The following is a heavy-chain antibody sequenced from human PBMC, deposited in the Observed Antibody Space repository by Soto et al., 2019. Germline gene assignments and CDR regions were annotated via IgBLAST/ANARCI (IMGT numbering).Heavy chain of an antibody. D-gene: IGHD3-10*01. CDR1: GGSISSYY. Sequence: PSEILSLTCTVSGGSISSYYWSWIRQPPGKGLEWIGYIHYSGSTKYDPSLKSRVTISVDTSKNHFSLKLSSVTAADTAVYYCARRLVRGVIDYWGQGTLVTVPS. CDR3: ARRLVRGVIDY. J-gene: IGHJ4*02. V-gene: IGHV4-59*08. CDR2: IHYSGST.